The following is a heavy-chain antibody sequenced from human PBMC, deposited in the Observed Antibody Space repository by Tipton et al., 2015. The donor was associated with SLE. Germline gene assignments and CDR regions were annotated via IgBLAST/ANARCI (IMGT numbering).Heavy chain of an antibody. CDR2: ISWSSGNI. CDR3: ARRNSESGAFDM. D-gene: IGHD3-10*01. J-gene: IGHJ3*02. V-gene: IGHV3-9*01. Sequence: RSLRLSCAASGFAFDDYAMHWVRLAPGKGLEWVSGISWSSGNIGYADSVKGRFTISRDNSKNTLYLQMNSLRAEDTAVYYCARRNSESGAFDMWGQGTLVTVSS. CDR1: GFAFDDYA.